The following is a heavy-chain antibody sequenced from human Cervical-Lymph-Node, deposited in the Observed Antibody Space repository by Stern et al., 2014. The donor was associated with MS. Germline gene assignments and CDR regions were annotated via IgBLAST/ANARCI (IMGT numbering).Heavy chain of an antibody. CDR3: ARDYEDTSMLFDH. V-gene: IGHV3-30*03. D-gene: IGHD2-8*01. Sequence: QVQLVESGGAVVQPGRSLRLSCAASGFTFSSYGMHWVRQAPGKGLEGVTVISYDGNHKYYAASVKGRFPISRDNSNNTLHLQMNSVTPDDTAIYYCARDYEDTSMLFDHWGQGTLVTVSS. J-gene: IGHJ4*02. CDR2: ISYDGNHK. CDR1: GFTFSSYG.